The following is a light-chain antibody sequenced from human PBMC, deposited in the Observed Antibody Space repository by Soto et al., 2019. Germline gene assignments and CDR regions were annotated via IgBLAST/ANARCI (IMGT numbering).Light chain of an antibody. CDR2: AAS. CDR1: QDIRND. J-gene: IGKJ1*01. CDR3: LQDFNYPWT. V-gene: IGKV1-6*01. Sequence: AIQMTQSPSSLSASVGDRVTITCRANQDIRNDLGWYQQKPGKTPKLLIFAASSLQSGVPSRFRGSGSGTDFTLTISSLQPEDFATYYCLQDFNYPWTFGQGTKVEIE.